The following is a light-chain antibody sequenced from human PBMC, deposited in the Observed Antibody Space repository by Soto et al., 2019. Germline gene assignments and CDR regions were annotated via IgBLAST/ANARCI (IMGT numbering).Light chain of an antibody. CDR2: AAS. Sequence: DIQMTQSPSPLSASVGDRVTITCRASQGISNHLAWYQQKPGMVPKLLIYAASTLQSGVPSRFSGSGSGTDFTLTISSLQPEDVATYFCQNYNSVPSTFGPGTKVDIK. V-gene: IGKV1-27*01. CDR1: QGISNH. J-gene: IGKJ3*01. CDR3: QNYNSVPST.